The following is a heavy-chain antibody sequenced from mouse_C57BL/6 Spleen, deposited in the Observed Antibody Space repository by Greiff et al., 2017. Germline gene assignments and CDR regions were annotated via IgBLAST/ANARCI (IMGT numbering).Heavy chain of an antibody. CDR2: IDPENGDT. Sequence: EVQLQQSGAELVRPGASVKLSCTASGFNITDDYMPWVKQRPEQGLEWIGWIDPENGDTEYASKFQGKATITADKSSNTAYLQPSSLTSEDTAVXYGTTHYDYDAYYAMDYWGQGTSVTVSS. J-gene: IGHJ4*01. V-gene: IGHV14-4*01. D-gene: IGHD2-4*01. CDR3: TTHYDYDAYYAMDY. CDR1: GFNITDDY.